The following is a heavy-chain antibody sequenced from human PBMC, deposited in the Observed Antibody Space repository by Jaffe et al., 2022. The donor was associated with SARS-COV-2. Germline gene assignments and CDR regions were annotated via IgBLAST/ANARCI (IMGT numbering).Heavy chain of an antibody. D-gene: IGHD6-13*01. V-gene: IGHV3-23*04. CDR2: LSGSGGSA. J-gene: IGHJ3*01. CDR1: GFTFSSFV. CDR3: AKPVSSTWYEGAFHS. Sequence: EVQVVESGGGLVQSGGSLRLSCAASGFTFSSFVMSWVRQAPGRGLEWVAALSGSGGSAYYGDSVKGRFTISRDNSKNTLYLQMNSLRADDTAVYYCAKPVSSTWYEGAFHSWGQGTKVTVSS.